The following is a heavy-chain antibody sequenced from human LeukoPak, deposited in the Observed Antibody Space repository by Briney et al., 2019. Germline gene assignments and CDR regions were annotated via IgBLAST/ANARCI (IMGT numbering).Heavy chain of an antibody. CDR1: GFTFSSYS. D-gene: IGHD1-26*01. Sequence: KPGGSLRLSCAASGFTFSSYSMNWVRQAPGKGLEWVSSISSSSSYIYYADPVKGRFIISRDNAKNSLYLQMNSLRAEDTAVYYCARENVGAAECYYFDSWGQGTLVTVSS. J-gene: IGHJ4*02. CDR3: ARENVGAAECYYFDS. CDR2: ISSSSSYI. V-gene: IGHV3-21*01.